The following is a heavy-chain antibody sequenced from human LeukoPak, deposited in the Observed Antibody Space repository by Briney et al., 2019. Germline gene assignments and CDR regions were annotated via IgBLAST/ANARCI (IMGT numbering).Heavy chain of an antibody. J-gene: IGHJ2*01. V-gene: IGHV3-23*01. D-gene: IGHD2-21*02. CDR1: GFTFSSYA. CDR3: AKDHSPYCGGDCYPHWYFDL. Sequence: GGSLRLSCAASGFTFSSYAMSWVRQAPGKGLEWVSAISGSGGSTYYADSVKGRFTISRDNSKNTLYLQMNSLRAEDTAVYYCAKDHSPYCGGDCYPHWYFDLCGRGTLVTVSS. CDR2: ISGSGGST.